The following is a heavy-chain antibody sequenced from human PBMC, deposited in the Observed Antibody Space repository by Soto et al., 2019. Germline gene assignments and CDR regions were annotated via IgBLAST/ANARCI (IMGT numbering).Heavy chain of an antibody. CDR2: ISGSGGST. CDR3: AKDGPPSLYDYVWGSYRYFDY. J-gene: IGHJ4*02. D-gene: IGHD3-16*02. V-gene: IGHV3-23*01. Sequence: GGSLRLSCAASGFTFSSYAMSWVRQAPGKGLEWVSAISGSGGSTYYADSVKGRLTISRDNSKNTLYLQMNSLRAEDTAVYYCAKDGPPSLYDYVWGSYRYFDYWGQGTLVTVSS. CDR1: GFTFSSYA.